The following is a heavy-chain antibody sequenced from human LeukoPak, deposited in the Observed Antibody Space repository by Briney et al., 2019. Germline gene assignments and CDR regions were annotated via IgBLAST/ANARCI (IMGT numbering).Heavy chain of an antibody. D-gene: IGHD1-26*01. V-gene: IGHV1-46*01. Sequence: ASVTVSFKASGYTLTSYHIHWMRQAPGQGLEWMGLINPSGGRTKLAQKFQGRLTMTRDTSTNTIYMELSSLTSEDTAVYYCARVMRGVGTTVIEFNYWGQGTLVTVSS. CDR1: GYTLTSYH. CDR2: INPSGGRT. CDR3: ARVMRGVGTTVIEFNY. J-gene: IGHJ4*02.